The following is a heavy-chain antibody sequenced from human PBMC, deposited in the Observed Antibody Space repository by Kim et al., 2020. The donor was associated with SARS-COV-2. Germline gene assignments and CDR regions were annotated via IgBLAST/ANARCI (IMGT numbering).Heavy chain of an antibody. CDR1: GFTFDDYA. V-gene: IGHV3-9*01. CDR3: AKAQLWFGELLNAFDI. D-gene: IGHD3-10*01. CDR2: ISWNSGSI. J-gene: IGHJ3*02. Sequence: GGSLRLSCAASGFTFDDYAMHWVRQAPGKGLEWVSRISWNSGSIGYADSVKGRFTISRDNAKNSLYLQMNSLRAEDTALYYCAKAQLWFGELLNAFDIWGQGTMVTVSS.